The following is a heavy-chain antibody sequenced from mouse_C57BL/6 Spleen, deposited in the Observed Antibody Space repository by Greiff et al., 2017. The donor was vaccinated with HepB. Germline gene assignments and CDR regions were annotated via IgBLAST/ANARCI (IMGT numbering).Heavy chain of an antibody. Sequence: EVQLQQSGPELVKPGASVKIPCKASGYTFTDYNMDWVKQSHGKSLEWIGDINPNNGGTIYNQKFKGKATLTVDKSSSTAYMELRSLTSEDTAVYYCARCPLSYYYGSSWGYAMDYWGQGTSVTVSS. CDR1: GYTFTDYN. CDR2: INPNNGGT. V-gene: IGHV1-18*01. CDR3: ARCPLSYYYGSSWGYAMDY. J-gene: IGHJ4*01. D-gene: IGHD1-1*01.